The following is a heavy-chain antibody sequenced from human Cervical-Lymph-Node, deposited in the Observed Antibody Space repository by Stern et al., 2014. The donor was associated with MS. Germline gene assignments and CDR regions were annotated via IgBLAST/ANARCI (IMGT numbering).Heavy chain of an antibody. CDR2: SSSDGRNT. J-gene: IGHJ3*02. D-gene: IGHD5-24*01. V-gene: IGHV3-74*03. Sequence: EVQLVESGGGLVQPGGSLRLSCAATEFTFSNYWMHWVRQVPGRGLVWVSRSSSDGRNTMYVDSVRGRFTISRDNAKNTLYLQMNTLRAEDTAVYYCASGDNYDALHIWGQGTMVTVSS. CDR1: EFTFSNYW. CDR3: ASGDNYDALHI.